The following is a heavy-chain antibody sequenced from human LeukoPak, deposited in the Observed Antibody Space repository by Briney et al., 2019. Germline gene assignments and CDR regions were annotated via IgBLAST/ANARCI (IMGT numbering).Heavy chain of an antibody. V-gene: IGHV3-33*01. D-gene: IGHD6-19*01. J-gene: IGHJ4*02. CDR1: GFTFSSYG. CDR3: ARCFSHRGWYYFDY. CDR2: IWYDGSNK. Sequence: GRSLRLSCAASGFTFSSYGMHWVRQAPSKGLEWVAVIWYDGSNKYYADSVKGRFTISRDNSKNTLYLQMNSLRAEDAAVYYCARCFSHRGWYYFDYWGQGTLVTVSS.